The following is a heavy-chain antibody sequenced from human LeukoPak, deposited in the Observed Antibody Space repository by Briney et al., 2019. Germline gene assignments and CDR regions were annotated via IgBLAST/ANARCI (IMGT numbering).Heavy chain of an antibody. V-gene: IGHV3-48*04. CDR1: RFTFSSYN. Sequence: PGGSLGLSCAASRFTFSSYNMNWVRQAPGKGLEWISHISASSGTIYYADSVKGRFTISRDNAKDSLYLQMNSLRAEDTAVYYCSRESRPAALDYWGQGTLVTVSS. CDR3: SRESRPAALDY. J-gene: IGHJ4*02. D-gene: IGHD2-2*01. CDR2: ISASSGTI.